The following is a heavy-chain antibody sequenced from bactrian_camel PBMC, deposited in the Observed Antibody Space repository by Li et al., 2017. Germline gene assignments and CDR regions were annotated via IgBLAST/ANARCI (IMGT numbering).Heavy chain of an antibody. CDR2: MDSDGGT. CDR1: GYNPEIYS. J-gene: IGHJ4*01. Sequence: VQLVESGGGSVRAGGSLRLSCLASGYNPEIYSCMGWFRQAPGKEREGVAEMDSDGGTDYADSVKGRFTISRDSAKNTLYLQMNNLKPEDTAMYYCAAARLGRLERGTCVGGYLSRWGPGTQVTVS. V-gene: IGHV3S53*01. D-gene: IGHD2*01. CDR3: AAARLGRLERGTCVGGYLSR.